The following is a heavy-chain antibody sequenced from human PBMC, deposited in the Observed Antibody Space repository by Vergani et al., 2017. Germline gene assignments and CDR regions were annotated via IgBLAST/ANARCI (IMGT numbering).Heavy chain of an antibody. CDR1: GYTFTSYY. J-gene: IGHJ1*01. D-gene: IGHD6-13*01. CDR3: AREAAAGTGLRKYFQH. CDR2: INPSGGST. V-gene: IGHV1-46*01. Sequence: QVQLVQSGAEVKKPGASVKVSCKASGYTFTSYYMHWVRQAPGQGLEWMGIINPSGGSTSYAQKFQGRVTMTRDTSTSTVYMELSSLRSEDTAVYYCAREAAAGTGLRKYFQHWGQGTLVTVSS.